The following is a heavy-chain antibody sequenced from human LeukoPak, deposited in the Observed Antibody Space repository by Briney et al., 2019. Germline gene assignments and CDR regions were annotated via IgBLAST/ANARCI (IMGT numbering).Heavy chain of an antibody. CDR2: IIPILGIA. V-gene: IGHV1-69*04. D-gene: IGHD6-19*01. J-gene: IGHJ5*02. CDR1: GGTFSSYT. Sequence: GASVKVSCKASGGTFSSYTISWVRQAPGQGLEWMGRIIPILGIANYAQKFQGRVTITADKSTSTAYMELSSLGSEDTAVYYCARDYRSGRSNWFDPWGQGTLVTVSS. CDR3: ARDYRSGRSNWFDP.